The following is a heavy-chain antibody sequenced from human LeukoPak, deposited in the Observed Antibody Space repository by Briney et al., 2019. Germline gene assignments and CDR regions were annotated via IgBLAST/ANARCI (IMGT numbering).Heavy chain of an antibody. V-gene: IGHV4-34*01. CDR2: INHSGST. CDR1: GGSLSGYY. D-gene: IGHD4-4*01. CDR3: ARGQRPSRKSNYNYYYGMDV. J-gene: IGHJ6*02. Sequence: SETLSLTCAVYGGSLSGYYWSWIRQPPGKGLEWIGEINHSGSTNYNPSLKSRVTISVDTSKNQFSLKLSSVTAADTAVYYCARGQRPSRKSNYNYYYGMDVWGQGTTVTVSS.